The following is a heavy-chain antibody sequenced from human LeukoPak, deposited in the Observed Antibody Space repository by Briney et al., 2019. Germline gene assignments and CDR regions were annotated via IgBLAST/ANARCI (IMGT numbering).Heavy chain of an antibody. CDR1: GFTFSSYG. CDR2: ISFDGSNE. CDR3: AKEFGTGWFDY. V-gene: IGHV3-30*18. Sequence: GGSLRLSCAASGFTFSSYGMHWVRQAPGKGLEWVALISFDGSNEYYVDSVKGRLTISRDNSKTTLYPQMNSLRAEDTAVYYCAKEFGTGWFDYWGQGTLVTVSS. J-gene: IGHJ4*02. D-gene: IGHD6-19*01.